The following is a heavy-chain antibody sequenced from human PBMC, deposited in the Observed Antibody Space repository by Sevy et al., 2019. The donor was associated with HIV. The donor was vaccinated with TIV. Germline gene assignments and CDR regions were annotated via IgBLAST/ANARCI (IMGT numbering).Heavy chain of an antibody. J-gene: IGHJ3*02. D-gene: IGHD3-22*01. Sequence: GGSLRLSCAASGFTVSSNYMSWVRQAPGKGLEWVSVIYSGGSTYYADSVKGRFTISRDNSKNTLYLQMNSLRAEDTAVYYCARDQDYYESSGYYPSDAFDIWGQGTMVTVSS. CDR3: ARDQDYYESSGYYPSDAFDI. V-gene: IGHV3-66*01. CDR1: GFTVSSNY. CDR2: IYSGGST.